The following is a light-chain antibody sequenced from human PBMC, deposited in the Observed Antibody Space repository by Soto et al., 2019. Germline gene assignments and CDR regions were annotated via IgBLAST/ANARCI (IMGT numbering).Light chain of an antibody. CDR1: QSILYSPNNKNC. Sequence: DIVMTQSPDSLAVSLGERATINCKSSQSILYSPNNKNCLAWYQQKPGQPPRLLIYWASTRESGVPDRFSGSGSGTDFTLTISSLQAEDVAVYYCQQYYSTPRTFGQGTKV. CDR3: QQYYSTPRT. V-gene: IGKV4-1*01. CDR2: WAS. J-gene: IGKJ1*01.